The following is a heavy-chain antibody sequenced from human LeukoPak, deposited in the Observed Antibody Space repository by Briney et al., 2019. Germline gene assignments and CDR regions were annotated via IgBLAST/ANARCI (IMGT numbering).Heavy chain of an antibody. CDR3: ARGFVVVPAAPFDY. CDR2: ISAYNGNT. D-gene: IGHD2-2*01. V-gene: IGHV1-18*01. Sequence: GASVKVSCKASDYSFTSYGISWVRQAPGQGLEWMGWISAYNGNTNYAQKLQGRVTMTTDTSTSTAYMELRSLRSDDTAVYYCARGFVVVPAAPFDYWGQGTLVTVSS. CDR1: DYSFTSYG. J-gene: IGHJ4*02.